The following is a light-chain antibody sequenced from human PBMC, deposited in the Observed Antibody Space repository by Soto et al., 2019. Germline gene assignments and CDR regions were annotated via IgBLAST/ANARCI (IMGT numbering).Light chain of an antibody. J-gene: IGKJ5*01. CDR2: AAS. Sequence: DIQMTQSPSPLSASIGDRVSITCRASQSISTLLSWYQQKPGKAPKLLIYAASSLQSGVSSRFSGSGSGTDFTLTISGLLPEDFAAYYCQQSYTSPFTFGQGTRLEIK. CDR1: QSISTL. CDR3: QQSYTSPFT. V-gene: IGKV1-39*01.